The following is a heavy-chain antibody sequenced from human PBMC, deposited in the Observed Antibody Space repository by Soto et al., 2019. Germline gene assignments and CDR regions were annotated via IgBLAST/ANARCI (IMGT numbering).Heavy chain of an antibody. J-gene: IGHJ4*02. D-gene: IGHD5-12*01. CDR2: ISGSGGST. CDR1: GFTFSRYA. Sequence: GGSLRLSCAASGFTFSRYAMSWVRQAPGKGLEWVSAISGSGGSTYYADSVKGRFTISRDNSKNTLYVQMNSLRAEDTAVYYCAKFLEVSRNTYRGSIDYWGQGTLVTVSS. V-gene: IGHV3-23*01. CDR3: AKFLEVSRNTYRGSIDY.